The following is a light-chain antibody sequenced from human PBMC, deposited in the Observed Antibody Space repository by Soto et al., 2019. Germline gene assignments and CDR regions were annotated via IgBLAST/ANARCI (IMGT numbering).Light chain of an antibody. CDR3: QHFGNSLWT. J-gene: IGKJ1*01. Sequence: DIVVTQSPATLSASPGERVTLSCRASQFVSSRLAWYQQRPGQVPRLLIYGASSRAIHTPDRFSGSGSGTDFTLTISGLEPEDFAVYYCQHFGNSLWTFGQGTKVEI. CDR2: GAS. V-gene: IGKV3-20*01. CDR1: QFVSSR.